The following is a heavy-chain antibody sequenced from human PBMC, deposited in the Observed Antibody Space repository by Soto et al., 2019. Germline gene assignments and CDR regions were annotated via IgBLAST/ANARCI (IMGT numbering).Heavy chain of an antibody. CDR2: ISAYNGNT. Sequence: ASVKVSCKASGYTFTSDGISWVQQAPGQGLEWMGWISAYNGNTNYAQKLQGRVTMTTDTSTSTAYMELRSLRSDDTAVYYCAREYYYDDPRPIDYWGQGTLVTVSS. CDR3: AREYYYDDPRPIDY. D-gene: IGHD3-22*01. J-gene: IGHJ4*02. V-gene: IGHV1-18*04. CDR1: GYTFTSDG.